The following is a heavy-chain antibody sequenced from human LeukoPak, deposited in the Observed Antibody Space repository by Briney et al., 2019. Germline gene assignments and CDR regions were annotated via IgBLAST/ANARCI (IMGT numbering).Heavy chain of an antibody. Sequence: GGSLRLSCSASGFTFSSYAMHWVRQAPGKGLEYVSAISSNGGSTYYADSVKGRFTISRDNSKNTLYLQMSSLRAEDTAVYYCARARTDTAMVFNYYYYYGMDVWGQGTTVTVSS. CDR2: ISSNGGST. D-gene: IGHD5-18*01. CDR1: GFTFSSYA. V-gene: IGHV3-64D*06. CDR3: ARARTDTAMVFNYYYYYGMDV. J-gene: IGHJ6*02.